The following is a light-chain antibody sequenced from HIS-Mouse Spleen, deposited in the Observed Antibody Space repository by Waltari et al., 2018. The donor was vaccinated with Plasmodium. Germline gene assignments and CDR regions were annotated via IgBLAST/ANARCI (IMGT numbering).Light chain of an antibody. Sequence: SYELTQPLSVSVALGQTARITCGGNNIGSKNVLVIYRDSNRPSGIPERFSGSNSGNTATLTSSRAQAGDEADYYCQVWDSSTVFGGGTKLTVL. J-gene: IGLJ3*02. CDR2: RDS. V-gene: IGLV3-9*01. CDR3: QVWDSSTV. CDR1: NIGSKN.